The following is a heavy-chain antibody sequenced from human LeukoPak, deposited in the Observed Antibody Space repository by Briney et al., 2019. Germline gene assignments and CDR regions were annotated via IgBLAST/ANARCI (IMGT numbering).Heavy chain of an antibody. CDR1: GFTFSSYS. CDR3: ARVLRYFDWLSPPDY. J-gene: IGHJ4*02. D-gene: IGHD3-9*01. V-gene: IGHV3-48*01. Sequence: GGSLRLSCAASGFTFSSYSMNWVRQAPGKGLEWVSYISSSSSTIYYADSVKGRFTISRDNAKNSLYLQMNSLRAVDTAVYYCARVLRYFDWLSPPDYWGQGTLVTVSS. CDR2: ISSSSSTI.